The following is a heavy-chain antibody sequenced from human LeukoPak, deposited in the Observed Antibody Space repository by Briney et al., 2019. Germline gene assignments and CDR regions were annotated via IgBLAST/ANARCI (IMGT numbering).Heavy chain of an antibody. J-gene: IGHJ4*02. Sequence: SVKVSCKASGGTFSSYAISWVRQAPGQGLEWMGRIIPIFGTANYAQKFQGRVTITTDESTSTAYMGLSSLRSEDTAVYYCATSLAGDYYDSSGYSHWGQGTLVTVSS. CDR3: ATSLAGDYYDSSGYSH. D-gene: IGHD3-22*01. V-gene: IGHV1-69*05. CDR2: IIPIFGTA. CDR1: GGTFSSYA.